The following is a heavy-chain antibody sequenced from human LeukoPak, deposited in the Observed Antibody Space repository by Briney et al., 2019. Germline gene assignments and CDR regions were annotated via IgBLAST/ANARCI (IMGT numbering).Heavy chain of an antibody. Sequence: GASVKVSCKASGYTFTTHYMHWVRQAPGQGLEWMRLINPSGTTTNYAQKFRGRVTMTRDLSTSTDYMELSSLRSDDTAVYYCARDSNPTYYYDSSGSAHWAWGQGTLVTVSS. CDR2: INPSGTTT. CDR1: GYTFTTHY. J-gene: IGHJ4*02. CDR3: ARDSNPTYYYDSSGSAHWA. D-gene: IGHD3-22*01. V-gene: IGHV1-46*01.